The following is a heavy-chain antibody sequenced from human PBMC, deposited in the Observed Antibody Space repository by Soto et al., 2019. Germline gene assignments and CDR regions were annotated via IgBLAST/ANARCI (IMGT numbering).Heavy chain of an antibody. J-gene: IGHJ4*02. D-gene: IGHD1-26*01. V-gene: IGHV4-61*03. CDR1: RASVNSGSYS. CDR2: IYYTGIT. Sequence: PSETLSLTCTVSRASVNSGSYSWSWIRQPPGKGLEWIGLIYYTGITNYNPSLKSRVTMSMNMSKNHFSLKLSSVTAADTAVYYCARGDSGNYSGIFGNWGQGTLVTVSS. CDR3: ARGDSGNYSGIFGN.